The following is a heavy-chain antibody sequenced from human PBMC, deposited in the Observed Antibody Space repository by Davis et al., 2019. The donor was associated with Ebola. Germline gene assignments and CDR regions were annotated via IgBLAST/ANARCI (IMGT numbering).Heavy chain of an antibody. Sequence: ASVQVSCKASGYTFTSYGISWVRQAPGQGLEWMGWISAYNGNTNYAQKLQGRVTMTTDTSTSTAYMELRSLRSDDTAVYYCARDGIGSGSYYYYGMDVWGQGTTVTVSS. V-gene: IGHV1-18*01. CDR3: ARDGIGSGSYYYYGMDV. CDR1: GYTFTSYG. J-gene: IGHJ6*02. CDR2: ISAYNGNT. D-gene: IGHD3-10*01.